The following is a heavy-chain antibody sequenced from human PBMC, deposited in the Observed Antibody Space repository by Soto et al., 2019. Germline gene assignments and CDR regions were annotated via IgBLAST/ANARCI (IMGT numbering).Heavy chain of an antibody. CDR2: IYYSGST. CDR1: GGSISSYY. D-gene: IGHD3-3*01. Sequence: SETLSLTCTVSGGSISSYYWSWIRQPPGKGQEWIGYIYYSGSTNYNPSLKSRVTISVDTSKNQFSLKLSSVTAADTAVYYCASLSGNYDFWSGYTNYYGMDVWGQGTTVTVSS. J-gene: IGHJ6*02. CDR3: ASLSGNYDFWSGYTNYYGMDV. V-gene: IGHV4-59*01.